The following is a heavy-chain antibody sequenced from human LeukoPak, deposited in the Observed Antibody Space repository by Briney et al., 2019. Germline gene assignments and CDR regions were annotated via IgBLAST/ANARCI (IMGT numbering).Heavy chain of an antibody. D-gene: IGHD1-26*01. CDR2: IRNKAYRGTT. CDR3: DRYKYSGSLYHYFDY. J-gene: IGHJ4*02. V-gene: IGHV3-49*04. Sequence: HPGRSLRPSCTASGFNFGDYAMTWVRQAPGKGLEWVGFIRNKAYRGTTQYAASVTGRFTISRDASYSVTYLLMNSLTAEDTAVYYCDRYKYSGSLYHYFDYWGQGTLVTVSS. CDR1: GFNFGDYA.